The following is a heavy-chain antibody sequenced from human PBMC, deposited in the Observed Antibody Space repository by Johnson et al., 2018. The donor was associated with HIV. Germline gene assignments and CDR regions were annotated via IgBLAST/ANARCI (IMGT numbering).Heavy chain of an antibody. J-gene: IGHJ3*02. CDR1: GFTVSSNY. CDR3: AKMTTTVSHHDAFDI. CDR2: FYSGAST. Sequence: VQLVESGGGLVQPGGSLRLSCAASGFTVSSNYMSWVRQAPGKGLEWVSTFYSGASTYYTDSVKGRFTISRDNSKNTLYLQMNSLRAEDTAVYYCAKMTTTVSHHDAFDIWGQGTMVTVSS. V-gene: IGHV3-66*01. D-gene: IGHD4-17*01.